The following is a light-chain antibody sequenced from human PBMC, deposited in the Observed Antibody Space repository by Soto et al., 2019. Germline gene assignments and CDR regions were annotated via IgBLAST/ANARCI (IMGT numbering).Light chain of an antibody. CDR2: DAS. V-gene: IGKV3-20*01. CDR3: QQYDNWPYT. J-gene: IGKJ2*01. Sequence: EIVLTQSPGTLSLSPGESATLSCRASQSVGRNYLAWFQHKPDQAPRLLIYDASNRATGVPDRFSGSGSGTDFTLSVTRLEPEDFAVYFCQQYDNWPYTFGQGTKLEIK. CDR1: QSVGRNY.